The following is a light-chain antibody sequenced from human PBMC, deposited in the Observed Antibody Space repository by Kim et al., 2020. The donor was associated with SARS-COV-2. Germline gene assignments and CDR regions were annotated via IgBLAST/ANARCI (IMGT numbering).Light chain of an antibody. J-gene: IGKJ1*01. Sequence: EIVLTQSPGTLSLSPGETATLSCRASQSVNNKYLAWYQHIPGQAPRLLISGASSRATGIPDRFSGSGSGTDFTLTISRLEPEDFALYYCQKYGSSPTYGQGTRVDIK. CDR1: QSVNNKY. V-gene: IGKV3-20*01. CDR3: QKYGSSPT. CDR2: GAS.